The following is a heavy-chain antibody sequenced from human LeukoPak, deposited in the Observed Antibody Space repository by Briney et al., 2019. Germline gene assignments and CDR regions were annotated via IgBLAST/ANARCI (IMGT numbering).Heavy chain of an antibody. J-gene: IGHJ4*02. CDR2: ISSSGSTI. D-gene: IGHD6-13*01. V-gene: IGHV3-11*01. Sequence: GGSLRLSCAASGFTFSDYYMSWIRQAPGKGLEWVSYISSSGSTIYYADSVKGRFTISRDNAKNSLYLQMNSLRAEDTAVYYCARDKGTAYSSSLYPLVYWGQGTLVTVSS. CDR1: GFTFSDYY. CDR3: ARDKGTAYSSSLYPLVY.